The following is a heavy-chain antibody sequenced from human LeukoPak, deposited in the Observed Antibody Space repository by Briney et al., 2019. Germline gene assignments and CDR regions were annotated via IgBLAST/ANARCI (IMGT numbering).Heavy chain of an antibody. CDR2: IYHSGSP. D-gene: IGHD5-18*01. CDR3: ASGGYSYGFDY. CDR1: GVSISSNNW. V-gene: IGHV4-4*02. J-gene: IGHJ4*02. Sequence: SGTLSLTCAVSGVSISSNNWWGWVRQPPGKGLEWIGEIYHSGSPNYNPSLKSRVTISVDRSKNQLSPKLSSVTAADTAMYYCASGGYSYGFDYWGQGTLVTVSS.